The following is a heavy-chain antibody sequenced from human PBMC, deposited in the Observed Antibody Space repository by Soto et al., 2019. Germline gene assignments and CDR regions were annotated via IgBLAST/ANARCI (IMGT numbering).Heavy chain of an antibody. CDR3: ASTTLRGSYRPLDY. CDR2: IYYSGST. CDR1: GGSISSGDYY. J-gene: IGHJ4*02. D-gene: IGHD1-26*01. V-gene: IGHV4-30-4*01. Sequence: SETLSLTCTVSGGSISSGDYYWSWIRQPPGKGLEWIGYIYYSGSTYYNPSLKSRVTISVDTSKNQFSLKLSSVTAADTAVYYCASTTLRGSYRPLDYWGQGTLVTVSS.